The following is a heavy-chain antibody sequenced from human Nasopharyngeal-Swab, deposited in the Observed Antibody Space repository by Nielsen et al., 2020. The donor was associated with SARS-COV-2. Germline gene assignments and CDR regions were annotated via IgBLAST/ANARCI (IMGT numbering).Heavy chain of an antibody. CDR1: GLTFSSYW. CDR3: AARYSSSWWDAFDS. J-gene: IGHJ3*02. D-gene: IGHD6-13*01. Sequence: GGSLRLSCAASGLTFSSYWMSWVRQAPGKGLEWVANIKQDGSEKYYVDSVKGRFTISRDNAKNSLYLQMNSLRAEDTAVYYCAARYSSSWWDAFDSWGQGTMVTVS. CDR2: IKQDGSEK. V-gene: IGHV3-7*01.